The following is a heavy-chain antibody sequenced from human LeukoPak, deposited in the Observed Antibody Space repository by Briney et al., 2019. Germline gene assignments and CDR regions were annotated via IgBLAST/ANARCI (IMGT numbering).Heavy chain of an antibody. CDR2: FDPEDGET. V-gene: IGHV1-24*01. D-gene: IGHD3-3*01. J-gene: IGHJ4*02. Sequence: ASVKVSCKASGYTLTELSMHWVRQAPGKGLEWMGGFDPEDGETIYAQKFQGRVTMTEDTSTDTAYMELSSLRSEDTAVYYCATDPRSGYYTGRHDYWGQGTLVTVSS. CDR3: ATDPRSGYYTGRHDY. CDR1: GYTLTELS.